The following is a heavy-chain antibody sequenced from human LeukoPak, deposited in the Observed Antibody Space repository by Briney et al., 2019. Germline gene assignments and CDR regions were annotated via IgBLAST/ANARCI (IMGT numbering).Heavy chain of an antibody. CDR3: ARTPVPYCSSTSCYADWFDP. V-gene: IGHV3-30*04. J-gene: IGHJ5*02. Sequence: PGRSLRLSCAASGFTFSSYAMHWVRQAPGKGLEWVAVISYDGSNKYYADSVKGRFTISRDNSKNTLYLQMNSLRAEDTAVYYCARTPVPYCSSTSCYADWFDPWGQGTLVTVSS. CDR2: ISYDGSNK. CDR1: GFTFSSYA. D-gene: IGHD2-2*01.